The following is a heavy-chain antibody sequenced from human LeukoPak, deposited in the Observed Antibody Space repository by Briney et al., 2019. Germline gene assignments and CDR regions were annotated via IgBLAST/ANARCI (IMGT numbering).Heavy chain of an antibody. J-gene: IGHJ3*02. V-gene: IGHV3-48*03. CDR1: GFTFSGCE. Sequence: GGSLRLSCAISGFTFSGCELTWVRQAPGKGLEWISYISRSGNTIYYADSVKGRFTTSRDNAKNSLYLQMNSLRVEDTAVYYCARVAAMVRVPLDALDIWGQGTMVSVSS. D-gene: IGHD3-10*01. CDR3: ARVAAMVRVPLDALDI. CDR2: ISRSGNTI.